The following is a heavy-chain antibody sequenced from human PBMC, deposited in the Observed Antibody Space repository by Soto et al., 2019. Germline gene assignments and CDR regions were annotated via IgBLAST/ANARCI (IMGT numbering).Heavy chain of an antibody. V-gene: IGHV1-69*06. CDR1: GGTFSSYA. CDR3: ATHPVVVVAAIVYWYFDL. Sequence: QVQLVQSGAEVKKPGSSVQVSCKASGGTFSSYAISWVRQAPGQGLEWMGGIIPIFGTANYAQKFQGRVTITADKSTSTAYMELSSLRSEDTAVYYCATHPVVVVAAIVYWYFDLWGRGTLVTVSS. D-gene: IGHD2-15*01. J-gene: IGHJ2*01. CDR2: IIPIFGTA.